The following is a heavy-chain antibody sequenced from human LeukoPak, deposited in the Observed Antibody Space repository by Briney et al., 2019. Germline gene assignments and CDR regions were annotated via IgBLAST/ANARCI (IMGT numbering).Heavy chain of an antibody. CDR1: GFTFSSYW. V-gene: IGHV3-7*01. CDR2: IKQDGSEK. D-gene: IGHD5-18*01. J-gene: IGHJ4*02. Sequence: GGSLRLSCAASGFTFSSYWMSWVRQAPGKGLGWVANIKQDGSEKYYVDSVKGRFTISRDNAKNSLYLQVSSLRAEDTAVYYCARDSKDTAMDYWGQGTLVTVSS. CDR3: ARDSKDTAMDY.